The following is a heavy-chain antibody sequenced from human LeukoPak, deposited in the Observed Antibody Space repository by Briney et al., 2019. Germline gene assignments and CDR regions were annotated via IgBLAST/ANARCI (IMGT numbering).Heavy chain of an antibody. Sequence: GGSLRLSCAASGFTFSSYSMNWVRQAPGKGLEWVSSISSSSSYIYYADSVKGRFTISRHNAKNSLYPQMNSLRAEDTAVYYCARDLSSSFDYWGQGTLVTVSS. CDR1: GFTFSSYS. CDR3: ARDLSSSFDY. J-gene: IGHJ4*02. D-gene: IGHD6-13*01. CDR2: ISSSSSYI. V-gene: IGHV3-21*01.